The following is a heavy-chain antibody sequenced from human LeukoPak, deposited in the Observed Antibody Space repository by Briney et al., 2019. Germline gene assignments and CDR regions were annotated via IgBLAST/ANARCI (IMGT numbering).Heavy chain of an antibody. CDR2: ISSSGSTK. CDR1: GFTFSDYY. Sequence: GGSLRLSCAASGFTFSDYYMFWIRQAPGKGLEWVSYISSSGSTKYYADSVKGRFTISRDNAKNSLYLQMNSLRAEDTAVYYCARLYYYDSSGLGYWGQGTLVTVSS. CDR3: ARLYYYDSSGLGY. J-gene: IGHJ4*02. V-gene: IGHV3-11*01. D-gene: IGHD3-22*01.